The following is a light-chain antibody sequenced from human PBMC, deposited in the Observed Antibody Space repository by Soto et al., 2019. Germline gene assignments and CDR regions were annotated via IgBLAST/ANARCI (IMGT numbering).Light chain of an antibody. Sequence: QSVVTQAPSLTVSPGGTVTVTCGSSTGAVTSGHWPSWFQQKPGQAPRTLIYDISSKHSWTPARFSGSLLGGKAALTLSGAQPEDEAEYSCLLSYSGAWVFGGGTKLTVL. CDR2: DIS. V-gene: IGLV7-46*01. CDR3: LLSYSGAWV. J-gene: IGLJ3*02. CDR1: TGAVTSGHW.